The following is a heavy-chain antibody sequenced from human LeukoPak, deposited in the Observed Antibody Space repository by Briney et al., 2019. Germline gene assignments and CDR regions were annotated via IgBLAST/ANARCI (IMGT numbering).Heavy chain of an antibody. Sequence: SVKVSCKASGGTFSSYAISWVRQAPGQGLEWMGRIIPIFGIANYAQKFQGRVTITADKSTSTAYMELSSLRSEDTAVYYCAREVAEGGSSWTLYYFDYWGQGTLVTVSS. D-gene: IGHD6-13*01. CDR2: IIPIFGIA. J-gene: IGHJ4*02. CDR3: AREVAEGGSSWTLYYFDY. CDR1: GGTFSSYA. V-gene: IGHV1-69*04.